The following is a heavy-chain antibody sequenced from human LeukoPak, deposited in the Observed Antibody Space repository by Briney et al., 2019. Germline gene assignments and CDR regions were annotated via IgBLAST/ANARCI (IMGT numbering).Heavy chain of an antibody. CDR3: ARDYPILELPMDV. CDR2: IYYSGST. D-gene: IGHD1-7*01. CDR1: GDSISRFY. V-gene: IGHV4-59*01. Sequence: PSETLSLTCTVSGDSISRFYWSWIRQPPGKGLEWIGDIYYSGSTDYNPSLKSRVTISVDRSKNQFSLKLSSVTAVDTAVFYCARDYPILELPMDVWGKGTTATVSS. J-gene: IGHJ6*03.